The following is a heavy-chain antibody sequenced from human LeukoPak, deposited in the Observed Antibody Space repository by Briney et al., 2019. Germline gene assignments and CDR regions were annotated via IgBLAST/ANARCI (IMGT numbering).Heavy chain of an antibody. Sequence: GGSLRLSCAASGFTFSTYTMYWVRHPPGKRLEWVSIIGNNGGGIHYADSVKGRFTISRDNFKNALYLQMNSLRVEDTAVYYCATDPNWGTHSWGQGVLVTVSS. V-gene: IGHV3-23*01. CDR2: IGNNGGGI. J-gene: IGHJ4*02. D-gene: IGHD7-27*01. CDR1: GFTFSTYT. CDR3: ATDPNWGTHS.